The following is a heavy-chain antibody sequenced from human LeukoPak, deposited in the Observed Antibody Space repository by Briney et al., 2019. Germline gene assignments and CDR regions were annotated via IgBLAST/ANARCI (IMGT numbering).Heavy chain of an antibody. D-gene: IGHD5-24*01. CDR1: GFTFSSYS. J-gene: IGHJ4*02. V-gene: IGHV3-48*04. Sequence: GGSLRLSCAASGFTFSSYSMNWVRQAPGKGLEWVSYLSSSSSTIYYADSVKGRFTISRDNAKNSLYSQMNSLRVEDTAVYYCAKEGRSLQTYWGQGTLVTVSS. CDR2: LSSSSSTI. CDR3: AKEGRSLQTY.